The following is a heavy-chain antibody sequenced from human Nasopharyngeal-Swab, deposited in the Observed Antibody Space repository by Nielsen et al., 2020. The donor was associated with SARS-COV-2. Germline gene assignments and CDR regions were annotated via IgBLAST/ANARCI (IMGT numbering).Heavy chain of an antibody. CDR3: ARAMIVVVINAFDI. Sequence: SETLSLTCTVSGGSISSGGYYWSWIRQHPGKGLEWIGYIYYSGSTYYNPSLKSRVTISVDTSKNQFSLKLSSVTAADTAVYYCARAMIVVVINAFDIWGLGTMVTVSS. CDR1: GGSISSGGYY. V-gene: IGHV4-31*03. J-gene: IGHJ3*02. CDR2: IYYSGST. D-gene: IGHD3-22*01.